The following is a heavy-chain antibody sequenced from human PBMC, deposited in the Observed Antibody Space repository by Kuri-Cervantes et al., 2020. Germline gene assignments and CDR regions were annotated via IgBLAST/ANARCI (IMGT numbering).Heavy chain of an antibody. J-gene: IGHJ6*02. D-gene: IGHD3-3*01. Sequence: ASVKVSCKASGYTFISYGFSWVRQAPGQGLEWMGWISDYNGNTNYAQKLQGRVTMTTDTSTSTAYMELRSLRSDDTAVYYCARDLSGVETYYDFLGYYYGMDVWGQGTTVTDSS. V-gene: IGHV1-18*01. CDR2: ISDYNGNT. CDR3: ARDLSGVETYYDFLGYYYGMDV. CDR1: GYTFISYG.